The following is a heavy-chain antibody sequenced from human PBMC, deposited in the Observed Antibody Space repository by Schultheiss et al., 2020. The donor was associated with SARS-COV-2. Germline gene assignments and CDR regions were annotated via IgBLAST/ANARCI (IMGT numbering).Heavy chain of an antibody. Sequence: SVKVSCKASGGTFSSYAISWVRQAPGQGLEWMGGIIPIFGTANYAQKFQGRVTITADESTSTAYMELSSLRSEDTAVYYCASGDDNWYYFDYWGQGTLVTVSS. CDR3: ASGDDNWYYFDY. J-gene: IGHJ4*02. D-gene: IGHD1-1*01. CDR1: GGTFSSYA. V-gene: IGHV1-69*13. CDR2: IIPIFGTA.